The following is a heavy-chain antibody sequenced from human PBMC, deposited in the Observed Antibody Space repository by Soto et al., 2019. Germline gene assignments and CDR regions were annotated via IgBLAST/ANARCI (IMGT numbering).Heavy chain of an antibody. CDR2: IIPFFGTP. V-gene: IGHV1-69*06. Sequence: QVLLVQSGAEVKKPGSSVKVSYKLSGATFSSYAMSWVRQAPGQGLEWIGGIIPFFGTPNYAQKFQGRVTITAGTSTATSYMELSSLRSDDTAVYYCARDKGAYYSHLVYWGQGTLVTVSS. CDR1: GATFSSYA. CDR3: ARDKGAYYSHLVY. D-gene: IGHD3-22*01. J-gene: IGHJ4*02.